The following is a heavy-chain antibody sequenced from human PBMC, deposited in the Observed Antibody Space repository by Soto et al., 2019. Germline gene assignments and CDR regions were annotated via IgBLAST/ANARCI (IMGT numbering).Heavy chain of an antibody. J-gene: IGHJ4*02. CDR1: GGSISSGGYS. D-gene: IGHD6-13*01. Sequence: SETLSRTCAVSGGSISSGGYSWSWVRQPPGKGLEWIGEIYHSGSTNYNPSLKSRVIISVDTSKNQFSLRLSSVTAADTAVYYCARYIAASGTYYLDFWGQGTLVTVSS. CDR2: IYHSGST. CDR3: ARYIAASGTYYLDF. V-gene: IGHV4-4*02.